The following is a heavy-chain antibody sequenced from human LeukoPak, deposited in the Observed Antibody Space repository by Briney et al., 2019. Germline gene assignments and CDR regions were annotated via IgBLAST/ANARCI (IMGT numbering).Heavy chain of an antibody. J-gene: IGHJ4*02. Sequence: GGSLRLSCAASAFTFSNYAMTWVRQAPGKGLEWVSLISSSGGSTYYADSVKGRFTISRDNAKNSLYLQMNSLRAEDTAVYYCASSYTAMVLFDYWGQGTLVTVSS. CDR2: ISSSGGST. D-gene: IGHD5-18*01. V-gene: IGHV3-23*01. CDR1: AFTFSNYA. CDR3: ASSYTAMVLFDY.